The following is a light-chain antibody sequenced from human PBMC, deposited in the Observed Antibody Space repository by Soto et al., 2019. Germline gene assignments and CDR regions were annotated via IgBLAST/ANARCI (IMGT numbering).Light chain of an antibody. V-gene: IGLV2-14*01. Sequence: QSALTQPASVSGSPGQSITISCTGTGSDVGGYKYVCWYQQLPGKAPKLMIYDVSYRPSGVSDRFSGSKSGNTASLIISGLQAEDEADYYCSSYASSSPFVFGTGTKLTVL. J-gene: IGLJ1*01. CDR2: DVS. CDR1: GSDVGGYKY. CDR3: SSYASSSPFV.